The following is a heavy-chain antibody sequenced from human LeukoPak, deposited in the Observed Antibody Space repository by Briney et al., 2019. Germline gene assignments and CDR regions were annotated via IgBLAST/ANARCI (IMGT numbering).Heavy chain of an antibody. CDR2: IYPGDSDT. J-gene: IGHJ3*02. Sequence: GESLKISCKGSGYNFASYWIGWVRQMPGKGLEWMGIIYPGDSDTRYSPSFQGQVTISADKSISTAYLQWSSLEASDTAMYYCARRMGATRDAFDIWGQGTMVTVSS. CDR1: GYNFASYW. D-gene: IGHD1-26*01. CDR3: ARRMGATRDAFDI. V-gene: IGHV5-51*01.